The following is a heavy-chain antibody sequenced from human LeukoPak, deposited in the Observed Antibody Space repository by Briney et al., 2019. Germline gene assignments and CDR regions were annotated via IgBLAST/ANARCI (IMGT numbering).Heavy chain of an antibody. D-gene: IGHD3-16*01. J-gene: IGHJ4*02. CDR3: VRGGEIGLDY. CDR2: IASTGET. Sequence: GGSMRLSCAASGYRFSTSDMHWVRQASGSGLEWVSSIASTGETYYAPSVKGRFPISRENAKNSLYLQMNSLRGGDTAIYHCVRGGEIGLDYWGQGALITVSS. V-gene: IGHV3-13*01. CDR1: GYRFSTSD.